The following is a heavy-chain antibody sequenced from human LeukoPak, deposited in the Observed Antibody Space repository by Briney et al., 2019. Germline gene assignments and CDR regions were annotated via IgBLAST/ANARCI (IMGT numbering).Heavy chain of an antibody. J-gene: IGHJ6*02. CDR2: IVVGSGNT. D-gene: IGHD3-22*01. CDR3: AAQRRVVITNSVEGMDV. V-gene: IGHV1-58*02. CDR1: GFTFTSSA. Sequence: GTSVKVSCKASGFTFTSSAMQWVRQARGQRLEWIGWIVVGSGNTNYAQKFQERVTITRDMSTSTAYMELSSPRSEDTAVYYCAAQRRVVITNSVEGMDVWGQGTTVTVSS.